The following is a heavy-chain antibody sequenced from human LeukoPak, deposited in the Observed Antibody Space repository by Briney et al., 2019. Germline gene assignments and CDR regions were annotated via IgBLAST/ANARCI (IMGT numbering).Heavy chain of an antibody. CDR3: ASDVDTAMAPSN. CDR1: GGSISSGSYY. V-gene: IGHV4-61*02. D-gene: IGHD5-18*01. CDR2: IYTSGST. Sequence: SETLSLTCTVSGGSISSGSYYWSWIRQPAGKGLEWIGRIYTSGSTNYNPSLKSRVTISVDTSKNQFSLKLSSVTAADTAVYHCASDVDTAMAPSNWGQGTLVTVSS. J-gene: IGHJ4*02.